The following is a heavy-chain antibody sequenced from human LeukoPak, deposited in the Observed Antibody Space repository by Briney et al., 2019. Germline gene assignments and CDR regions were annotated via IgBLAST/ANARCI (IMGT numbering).Heavy chain of an antibody. CDR1: GGSIRSEY. J-gene: IGHJ4*02. CDR3: ARGSSGWYYFDY. Sequence: SETLSLTCTVSGGSIRSEYWSWIRQPAGEGLEWIGRIYTSGSPNYNPSLRSRVTISVDKSKNQFSLTLSSVTAADTAVYYCARGSSGWYYFDYWGQGTLVTVSS. CDR2: IYTSGSP. D-gene: IGHD6-19*01. V-gene: IGHV4-4*07.